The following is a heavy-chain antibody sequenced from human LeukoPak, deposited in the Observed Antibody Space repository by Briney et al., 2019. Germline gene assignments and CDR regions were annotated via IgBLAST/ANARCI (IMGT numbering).Heavy chain of an antibody. CDR2: INPNSGGT. J-gene: IGHJ6*03. CDR1: GGTFSSYA. Sequence: ASVKVSCKASGGTFSSYAISWVRQAPGQGLEWMGWINPNSGGTNYAQKFQVRGTMTRDTSISTAYMELSRLRSDDTAVYYCARVVDYDFWSGYYPRYYMDVWGKGTTVTVSS. CDR3: ARVVDYDFWSGYYPRYYMDV. D-gene: IGHD3-3*01. V-gene: IGHV1-2*02.